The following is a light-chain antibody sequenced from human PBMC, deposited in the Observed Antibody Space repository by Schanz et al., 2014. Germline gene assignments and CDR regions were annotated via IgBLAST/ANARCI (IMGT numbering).Light chain of an antibody. Sequence: QSALTQPPSASGSPGQSVTISCTGTSSDVGNYNFVSWYQHHPGKAPKLMIYEVSKRPSGVPDRFSGSKSGNTASLTVSGLQAEVEADYYCSSYTSSSTLVFGGGTKLTVL. CDR3: SSYTSSSTLV. CDR1: SSDVGNYNF. CDR2: EVS. V-gene: IGLV2-8*01. J-gene: IGLJ2*01.